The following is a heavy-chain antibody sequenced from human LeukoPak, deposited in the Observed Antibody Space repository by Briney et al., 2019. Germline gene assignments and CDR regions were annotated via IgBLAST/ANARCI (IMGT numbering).Heavy chain of an antibody. J-gene: IGHJ3*01. D-gene: IGHD5-12*01. CDR1: GGSINSGNDY. Sequence: SETLSLTCTVSGGSINSGNDYYNWIRQPAGKGLEWIGRMYASGSSNYNPSLKSRVTISVDTSKNQVSLELTSVTAADTAIYYCARATAWIDAFDFWGQGTMVTVSS. CDR2: MYASGSS. V-gene: IGHV4-61*02. CDR3: ARATAWIDAFDF.